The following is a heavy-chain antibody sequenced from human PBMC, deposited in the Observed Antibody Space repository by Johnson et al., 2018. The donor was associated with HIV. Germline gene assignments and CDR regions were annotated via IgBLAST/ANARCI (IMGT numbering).Heavy chain of an antibody. J-gene: IGHJ3*02. V-gene: IGHV3-30*02. Sequence: GGLVRPGGSLRLSCSESRIFFDDYGMRGVRQSPGKGLEWVAFIQYDGSNKYYADSVKGRFTISRDNSKNTLYLQMNSLRPEDTAVYYCAKGEWDSRGYYTRVGAFDIWGQGTMVTVSS. CDR2: IQYDGSNK. CDR1: RIFFDDYG. D-gene: IGHD3-22*01. CDR3: AKGEWDSRGYYTRVGAFDI.